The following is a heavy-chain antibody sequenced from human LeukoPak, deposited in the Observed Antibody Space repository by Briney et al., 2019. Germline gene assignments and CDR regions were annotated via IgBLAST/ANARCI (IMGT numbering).Heavy chain of an antibody. D-gene: IGHD6-19*01. CDR1: GFTFSSYG. V-gene: IGHV3-30*18. Sequence: GGSLRLSCAASGFTFSSYGMYWVRQAPGKGLEWVAVISFDGSNKYYADSMRGRFTVSRDNSKDTLYLQMNSLRAEDTAVYYCAKDEIGAVAGLLDYWGQGILVTVSS. J-gene: IGHJ4*02. CDR3: AKDEIGAVAGLLDY. CDR2: ISFDGSNK.